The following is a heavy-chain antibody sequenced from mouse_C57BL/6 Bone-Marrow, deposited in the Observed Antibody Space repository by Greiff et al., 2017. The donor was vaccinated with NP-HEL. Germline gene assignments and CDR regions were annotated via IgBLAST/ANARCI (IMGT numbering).Heavy chain of an antibody. CDR3: ARRHSTLYYAMDY. V-gene: IGHV1-26*01. D-gene: IGHD2-1*01. J-gene: IGHJ4*01. Sequence: EVQLQQSGPELVKPGASVKISCKASGYTFTDYYMNWVKQSHGKSLEWIGDINPNNGGTSYNQKFKGKATLTVDKSSSTAYMELRSLTSEDSAVYYCARRHSTLYYAMDYWGQGTSVTVSS. CDR2: INPNNGGT. CDR1: GYTFTDYY.